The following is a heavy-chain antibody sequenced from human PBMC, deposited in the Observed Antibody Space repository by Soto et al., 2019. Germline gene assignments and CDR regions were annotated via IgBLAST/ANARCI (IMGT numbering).Heavy chain of an antibody. CDR2: IWYNGSKK. CDR3: ARQLAVPYAAYAMDV. V-gene: IGHV3-33*03. Sequence: QVHPVESGGGVVQPGRSLRLSCAASGFTFSSYGMLWVRQAPGKGLEWVAVIWYNGSKKYYGESVKGRFTIFRDNSENTLYLEMSSLRAEDTAVYYCARQLAVPYAAYAMDVWGQGTTVTVSS. D-gene: IGHD2-15*01. J-gene: IGHJ6*02. CDR1: GFTFSSYG.